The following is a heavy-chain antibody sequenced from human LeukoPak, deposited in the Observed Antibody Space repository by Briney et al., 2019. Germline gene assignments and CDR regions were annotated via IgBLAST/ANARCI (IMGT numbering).Heavy chain of an antibody. D-gene: IGHD1-26*01. Sequence: GGSLRLSCAASGFTFSRYRMHWVRQAPGKGLVWVSRINSDGSDTNYADSVKGRFTISRDNAKNTLYLQMNSLRAEDTAVYYCARDQWGAEDAFDIWVQGTTVTVSS. CDR2: INSDGSDT. CDR1: GFTFSRYR. CDR3: ARDQWGAEDAFDI. V-gene: IGHV3-74*01. J-gene: IGHJ3*02.